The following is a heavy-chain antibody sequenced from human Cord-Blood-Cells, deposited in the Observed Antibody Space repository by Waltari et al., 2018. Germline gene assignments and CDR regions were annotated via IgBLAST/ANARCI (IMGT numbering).Heavy chain of an antibody. CDR3: ARGDSPHPPLFDY. Sequence: QVQLQQWGAGLLKPSETLSLTCAVYGGSFSGYYWSWIRQPPGKGLEWIGEINHSGSTNYNPSLKSRVTISVDTSKNQFSLKLSSVTAADTAVYYCARGDSPHPPLFDYWGQGTLVTVSS. CDR2: INHSGST. J-gene: IGHJ4*02. CDR1: GGSFSGYY. D-gene: IGHD2-21*01. V-gene: IGHV4-34*01.